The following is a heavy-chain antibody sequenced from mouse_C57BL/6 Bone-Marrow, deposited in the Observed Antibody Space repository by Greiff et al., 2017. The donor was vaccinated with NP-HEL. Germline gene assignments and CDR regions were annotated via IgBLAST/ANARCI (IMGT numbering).Heavy chain of an antibody. CDR2: IWSGGST. V-gene: IGHV2-2*01. J-gene: IGHJ4*01. D-gene: IGHD2-1*01. CDR3: ARNFRIYYGSRYAMDY. Sequence: QVQLKQSGPGLVQPSQSLSITCTVSGFSLTSYGVHWVRQSPGKGLEWLGVIWSGGSTDYNAAFISRLSISKDNSKSQVFVKMNSLQADDTAIYYCARNFRIYYGSRYAMDYWGQGTSVTVSS. CDR1: GFSLTSYG.